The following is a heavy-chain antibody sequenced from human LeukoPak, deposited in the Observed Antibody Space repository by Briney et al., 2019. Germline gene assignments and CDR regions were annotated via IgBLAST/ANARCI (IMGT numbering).Heavy chain of an antibody. CDR1: GGSISSDY. Sequence: PSETLSLTCTVSGGSISSDYWSWIRQPPGKALEWIGNIYHSGGTNYNPSLKSRVTISVDTSKTKFSLKLSSVTAADTAVYYCARQGRNRDSCSSISCHYFDFWGQGALATVSS. V-gene: IGHV4-59*08. D-gene: IGHD2-2*01. CDR3: ARQGRNRDSCSSISCHYFDF. J-gene: IGHJ4*02. CDR2: IYHSGGT.